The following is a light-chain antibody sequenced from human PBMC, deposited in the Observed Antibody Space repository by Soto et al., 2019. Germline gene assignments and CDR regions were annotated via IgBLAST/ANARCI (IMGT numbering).Light chain of an antibody. Sequence: EIVLTQSPGTLSLSPAERATLSCRASQSVSSSYLAWYQQKPGQAPRLLIYGASSRATGIPDRFSGSGSGTDFTLTITRLEPEDFAVYYCQQYGGSPRTFGQGTKVDI. J-gene: IGKJ1*01. CDR1: QSVSSSY. V-gene: IGKV3-20*01. CDR3: QQYGGSPRT. CDR2: GAS.